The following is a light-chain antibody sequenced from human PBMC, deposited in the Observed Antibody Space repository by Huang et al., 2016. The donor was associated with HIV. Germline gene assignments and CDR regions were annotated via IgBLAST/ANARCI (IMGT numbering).Light chain of an antibody. V-gene: IGKV1-39*01. CDR3: QQSDSTPLT. Sequence: DIQMTQSPSSLSASVGDRVTITCRASQSISTYLNWYQQKPGKAPKLLIHVASTLQSGVPSRCSGSGSGTDVTRTISRLQPEDFATYYCQQSDSTPLTFGGGTKVENK. J-gene: IGKJ4*01. CDR2: VAS. CDR1: QSISTY.